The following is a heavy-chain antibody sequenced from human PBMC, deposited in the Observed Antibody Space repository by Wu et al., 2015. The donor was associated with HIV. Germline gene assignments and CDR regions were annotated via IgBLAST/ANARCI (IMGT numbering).Heavy chain of an antibody. CDR3: ASLMWHYSLXI. Sequence: QVQLVQSGAEVKKSGDSVKVSCKASGYTLTDYYMHWVRLAPGQGLEWMGWINPKSGDTSYARNFQGRVTMTRDTSRSTAYMELNSLTSGDTAVYYCASLMWHYSLXIWGQGTMVTVSS. J-gene: IGHJ3*02. V-gene: IGHV1-2*02. CDR2: INPKSGDT. CDR1: GYTLTDYY. D-gene: IGHD2-21*01.